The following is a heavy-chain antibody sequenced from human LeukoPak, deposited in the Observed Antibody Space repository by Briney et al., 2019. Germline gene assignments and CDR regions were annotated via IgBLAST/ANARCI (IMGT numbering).Heavy chain of an antibody. CDR1: GFTFSSYI. Sequence: AGGSLRLSCAASGFTFSSYIMNWVRQAPGKGLEWVSSISSSSSYIYYADSVKGRFTISRDNAKNSLYLQTNSLRAEDTAVYYCARAPARYCSSTSCYGFDPWGQGTLVTVSS. D-gene: IGHD2-2*01. CDR2: ISSSSSYI. CDR3: ARAPARYCSSTSCYGFDP. V-gene: IGHV3-21*01. J-gene: IGHJ5*02.